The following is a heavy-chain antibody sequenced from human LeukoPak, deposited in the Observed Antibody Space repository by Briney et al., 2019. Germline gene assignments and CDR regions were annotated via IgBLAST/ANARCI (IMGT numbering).Heavy chain of an antibody. J-gene: IGHJ4*02. Sequence: SETLSLTCTVSGGSISSYYWGWIRQPPGKGLEWIGYIYYSGSTNYNPSLKSRVTISVDTSKNQFSLKLSSVTAADTAVYYCARYCSSPTYFDYWGQGTLVTVSS. CDR3: ARYCSSPTYFDY. D-gene: IGHD6-6*01. CDR1: GGSISSYY. V-gene: IGHV4-59*01. CDR2: IYYSGST.